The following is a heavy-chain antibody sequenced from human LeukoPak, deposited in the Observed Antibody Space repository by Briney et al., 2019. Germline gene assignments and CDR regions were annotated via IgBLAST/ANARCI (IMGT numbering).Heavy chain of an antibody. D-gene: IGHD6-19*01. J-gene: IGHJ6*02. CDR1: GFTFSSYE. Sequence: GGSLRLSCAASGFTFSSYEMNWVRQAPGKGLEWVSYISSSGSTIYYADSVKGRFTSSRDNAKNSLYLQMNSLRAEDTAVYYCARGFSSGWYVSRIGYYYYGMDVWGQGTTVTVSS. V-gene: IGHV3-48*03. CDR2: ISSSGSTI. CDR3: ARGFSSGWYVSRIGYYYYGMDV.